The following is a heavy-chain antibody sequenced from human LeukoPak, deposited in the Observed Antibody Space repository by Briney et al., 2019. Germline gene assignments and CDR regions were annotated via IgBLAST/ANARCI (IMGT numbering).Heavy chain of an antibody. D-gene: IGHD2-8*01. J-gene: IGHJ4*02. Sequence: QTGGSLRLSCAASGFTFSRYNMNWVRQAPGKGLEWVSYISSSGSTINYADSVKGRFTISRDNAKNSLYLQMNSLTAEDTVVYYCARDLGNGDYFDYWGQGTLVTVSS. CDR3: ARDLGNGDYFDY. CDR2: ISSSGSTI. CDR1: GFTFSRYN. V-gene: IGHV3-48*01.